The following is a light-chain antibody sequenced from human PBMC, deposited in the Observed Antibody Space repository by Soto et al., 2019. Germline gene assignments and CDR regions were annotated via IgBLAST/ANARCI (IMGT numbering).Light chain of an antibody. CDR3: SSYTRSTTLNVL. J-gene: IGLJ2*01. CDR1: SSDVGGYKY. V-gene: IGLV2-14*01. CDR2: EVS. Sequence: QSALTQPASVSGSHGQSITISCTGTSSDVGGYKYVSWYQQHPGKVPKLMIYEVSNRPSGVSNRFSGSKSGNTASLTISGLPAEDEDEYYCSSYTRSTTLNVLFGGGTKLTVL.